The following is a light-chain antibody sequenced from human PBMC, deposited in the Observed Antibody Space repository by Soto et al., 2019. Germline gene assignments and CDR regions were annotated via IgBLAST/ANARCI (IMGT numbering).Light chain of an antibody. CDR2: GAS. CDR1: QSVSSN. Sequence: EIVMTQSPAILSVSPGERATLSCRASQSVSSNLAWYQQKPGQAPRLLIYGASSRATGIPGRFSGSGSGTDFTLTISSLEPEDFAVYYCQQRSNWPLTFGGGTKVDIK. J-gene: IGKJ4*01. CDR3: QQRSNWPLT. V-gene: IGKV3-11*01.